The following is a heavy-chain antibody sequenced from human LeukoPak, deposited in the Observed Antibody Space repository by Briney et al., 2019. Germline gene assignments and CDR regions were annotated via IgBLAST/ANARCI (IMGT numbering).Heavy chain of an antibody. CDR1: GYTFTGYY. Sequence: ASVKVSCKASGYTFTGYYMHWVRQAPGQGLEWMGWTNPNSGGTNYAQKFQGRVTMTRDTSISTAYMELSRLRSDDTAVYYCARSAQQYNWNDYWGQGTLVTVSS. CDR3: ARSAQQYNWNDY. D-gene: IGHD1-1*01. V-gene: IGHV1-2*02. CDR2: TNPNSGGT. J-gene: IGHJ4*02.